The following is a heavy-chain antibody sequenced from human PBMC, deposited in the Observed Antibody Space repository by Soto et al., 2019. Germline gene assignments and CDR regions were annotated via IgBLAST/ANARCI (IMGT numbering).Heavy chain of an antibody. CDR1: GDSVSSNSAA. CDR2: TYYRSKWYN. Sequence: PSQTLSLTCAISGDSVSSNSAAWNWIRQSPSRGLEWLGRTYYRSKWYNDYAVSVKSRITINPDTSKNQFSLQLNSVTPEDTAVYYCARSAPRYCSGGSCYDYWGQGTLVTVSS. V-gene: IGHV6-1*01. D-gene: IGHD2-15*01. J-gene: IGHJ4*02. CDR3: ARSAPRYCSGGSCYDY.